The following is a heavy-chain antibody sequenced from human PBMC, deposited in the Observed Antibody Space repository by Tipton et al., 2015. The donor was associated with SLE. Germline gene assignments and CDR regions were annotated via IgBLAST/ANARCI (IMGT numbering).Heavy chain of an antibody. CDR3: ARGIFGVFYYGAYFDY. D-gene: IGHD3-3*01. V-gene: IGHV4-34*01. J-gene: IGHJ4*02. CDR2: VNHGGST. CDR1: GGSLGGYY. Sequence: LRLSCAVYGGSLGGYYWSWIRQPPGKGLEWIGEVNHGGSTNYNPSLESRVTMSIDTSKNQFSLKLSSVTAADTAVYYCARGIFGVFYYGAYFDYWGRGTLATVSS.